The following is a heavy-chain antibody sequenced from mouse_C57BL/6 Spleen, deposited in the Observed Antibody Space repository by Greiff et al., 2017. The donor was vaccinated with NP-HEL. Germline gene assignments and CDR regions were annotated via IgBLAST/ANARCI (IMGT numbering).Heavy chain of an antibody. CDR3: TSYDGSHGGVYFDY. CDR2: IYPGNSDT. Sequence: EVQLQQSGTVLARPGASVKMSCKTSGYTFTSYWMHWVKQRPGQGLEWIGAIYPGNSDTSYNQKFKGKAKLTAVTSASTAYMELSSLTNEDSAVYYCTSYDGSHGGVYFDYWGQGTTLTVSS. J-gene: IGHJ2*01. V-gene: IGHV1-5*01. CDR1: GYTFTSYW. D-gene: IGHD2-3*01.